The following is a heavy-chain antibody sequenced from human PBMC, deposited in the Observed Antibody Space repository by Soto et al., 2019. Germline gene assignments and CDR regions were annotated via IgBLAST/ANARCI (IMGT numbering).Heavy chain of an antibody. V-gene: IGHV1-18*01. D-gene: IGHD6-6*01. CDR2: HSDSNVNT. J-gene: IGHJ5*02. CDR3: ARDKSPFGYGSSSGWFGP. Sequence: ASVKVPCNASCYTFTSHGIRLGRQAPGLRPAWIGWHSDSNVNTNYSEKFQVRDTMSTVTSASPAYMGLRGLRSDDTAVYYCARDKSPFGYGSSSGWFGPWGQGTLVTVSS. CDR1: CYTFTSHG.